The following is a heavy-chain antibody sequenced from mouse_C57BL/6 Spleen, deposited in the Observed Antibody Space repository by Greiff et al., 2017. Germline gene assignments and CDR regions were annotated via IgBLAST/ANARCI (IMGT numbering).Heavy chain of an antibody. J-gene: IGHJ1*03. CDR1: GYTFTSYW. Sequence: QVQLQQPGAELVRPGSSVKLSCKASGYTFTSYWMHWVKQRPIQGLDWIGNIDPSDSETHYNQKFKGKATLTVAKSSSTAYLQLSSLTSEDSAVYCCARSGDGYLNWYFDVRGTGTTVTVSS. D-gene: IGHD2-3*01. CDR3: ARSGDGYLNWYFDV. V-gene: IGHV1-52*01. CDR2: IDPSDSET.